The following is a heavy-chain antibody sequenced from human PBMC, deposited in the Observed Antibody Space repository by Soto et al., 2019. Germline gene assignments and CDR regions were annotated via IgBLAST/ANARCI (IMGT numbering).Heavy chain of an antibody. CDR3: ASAKYYYDSSGYYYFDY. CDR1: GFTFSTYS. V-gene: IGHV3-48*02. J-gene: IGHJ4*02. D-gene: IGHD3-22*01. Sequence: GSLRLSCAASGFTFSTYSMNWVRQAPGKGLEWVSYISTGSSTIYYADSVKGRFTISRDNAKNSLYLQMNSLRDEDTAVYYCASAKYYYDSSGYYYFDYWGQGTLVTVSS. CDR2: ISTGSSTI.